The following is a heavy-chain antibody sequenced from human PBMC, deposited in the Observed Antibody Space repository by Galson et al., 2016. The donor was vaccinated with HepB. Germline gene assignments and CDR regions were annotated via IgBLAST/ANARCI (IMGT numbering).Heavy chain of an antibody. CDR1: GVRFSTYA. Sequence: SLRLSCAASGVRFSTYAMNWVRQAPGKGLEWVSSISGGGGTAYYADSVRGRFTISRDNSRDTLFLQMDSLTVDDTAVYFCTRGLYGGSSNPGFWGQGTLVTGAS. CDR2: ISGGGGTA. D-gene: IGHD1-26*01. CDR3: TRGLYGGSSNPGF. J-gene: IGHJ4*02. V-gene: IGHV3-23*01.